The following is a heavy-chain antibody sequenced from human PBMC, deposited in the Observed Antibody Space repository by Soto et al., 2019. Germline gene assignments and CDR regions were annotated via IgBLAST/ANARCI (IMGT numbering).Heavy chain of an antibody. D-gene: IGHD3-10*01. Sequence: GGSLRLSCAASGFTFRSYAMSWVRQAPGKGLEWVSAISGSGGSTYYADSVKGRFTISRDNSKNTLYLQMNSLRAEDTAVSYWAKEGAATPRGVFYRSYYYYGMDVWGQGTTVTVSS. J-gene: IGHJ6*02. CDR3: AKEGAATPRGVFYRSYYYYGMDV. CDR2: ISGSGGST. V-gene: IGHV3-23*01. CDR1: GFTFRSYA.